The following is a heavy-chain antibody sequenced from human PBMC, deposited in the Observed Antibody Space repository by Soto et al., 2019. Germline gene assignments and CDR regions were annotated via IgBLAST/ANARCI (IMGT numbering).Heavy chain of an antibody. J-gene: IGHJ5*02. CDR1: GYTFSSHD. Sequence: QVQLVQSGAEVKRPGASVKVSCKASGYTFSSHDIIWVRQPAGQGLEWMGWMNPLKGLSKTTYLPNCRGRVVMTRYTFLSTASLELSCLRSDDTAVYFCARGATADYDFWANPRGDWLDLWVQGTLLTVSA. CDR3: ARGATADYDFWANPRGDWLDL. CDR2: MNPLKGLSKT. D-gene: IGHD3-3*01. V-gene: IGHV1-8*01.